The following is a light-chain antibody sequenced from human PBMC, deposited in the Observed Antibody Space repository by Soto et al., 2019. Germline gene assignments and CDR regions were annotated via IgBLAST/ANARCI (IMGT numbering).Light chain of an antibody. Sequence: EIVLTQSPDTLSLSPGEGATLSCRAGQSVSSSQLAWYQQKPGQAPRLLVYGAFSRATGIPERFSGSVSETDFTLSISRLEPEDFAVYYCQHYGNSPLTFGQGTRLEIK. CDR1: QSVSSSQ. V-gene: IGKV3-20*01. CDR2: GAF. CDR3: QHYGNSPLT. J-gene: IGKJ5*01.